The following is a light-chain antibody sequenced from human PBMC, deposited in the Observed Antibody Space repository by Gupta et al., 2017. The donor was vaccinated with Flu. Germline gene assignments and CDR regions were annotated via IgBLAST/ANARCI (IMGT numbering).Light chain of an antibody. CDR2: NTS. J-gene: IGLJ3*02. CDR1: TGPVTTYHF. V-gene: IGLV7-43*01. CDR3: ILCRGGIWA. Sequence: QPVLTQPLALTVSPGGTVTLTCAFTTGPVTTYHFPNWFQQTHGQVPRALIYNTSKKRSWSTARCLGAVVGEKAATTLLGVQPEDDADYYGILCRGGIWAFGGGTKLTVL.